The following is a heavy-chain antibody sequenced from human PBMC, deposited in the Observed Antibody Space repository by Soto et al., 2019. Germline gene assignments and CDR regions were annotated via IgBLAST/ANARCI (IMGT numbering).Heavy chain of an antibody. CDR1: GGSVKSGRYY. CDR3: ARDFDYFDS. V-gene: IGHV4-61*01. D-gene: IGHD3-3*01. CDR2: VYHTGRT. J-gene: IGHJ4*01. Sequence: PXATLSLTFTVSGGSVKSGRYYWSWIRQPPGKGLEWIGYVYHTGRTDYNPSLKSRVSISMDTSKNQFSLDLDSVTPADTAVYFRARDFDYFDSWGHGTLVTVSS.